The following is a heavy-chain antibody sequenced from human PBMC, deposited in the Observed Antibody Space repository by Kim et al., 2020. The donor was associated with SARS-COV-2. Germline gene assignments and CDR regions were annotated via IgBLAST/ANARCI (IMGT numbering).Heavy chain of an antibody. V-gene: IGHV4-38-2*02. CDR1: ASSLSVGCY. J-gene: IGHJ3*01. CDR3: ARQLISAGFNFDL. CDR2: ISDSGNT. Sequence: SETLSLTCTLSASSLSVGCYWGCGRQSPGEVLGWLGSISDSGNTYYNLSVKDRLTISVDTSKKQLSLKVTTVTAADTAVYYCARQLISAGFNFDLWCQGT. D-gene: IGHD6-25*01.